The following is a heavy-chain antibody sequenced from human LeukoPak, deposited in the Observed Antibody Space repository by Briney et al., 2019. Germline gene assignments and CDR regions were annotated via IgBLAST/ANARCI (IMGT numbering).Heavy chain of an antibody. Sequence: PGGSLRLSCAASGSTFDDYAMHWVRQAPGKGLEWVSGISWNSGSIGYADSVKGRFTISRDNAKNSLYLQMNSLRAEDTALYYCAKDSQYYGSGAIDYWGQGTLVTVSS. CDR1: GSTFDDYA. CDR3: AKDSQYYGSGAIDY. CDR2: ISWNSGSI. D-gene: IGHD3-10*01. J-gene: IGHJ4*02. V-gene: IGHV3-9*01.